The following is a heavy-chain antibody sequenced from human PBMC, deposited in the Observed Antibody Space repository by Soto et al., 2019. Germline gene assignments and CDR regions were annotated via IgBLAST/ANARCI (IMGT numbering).Heavy chain of an antibody. Sequence: QVQLVQSGAEVKKPGASVKVSCKASGYTFTNYGITWVRQAPGQGLEWMGWISAYNDNTNYAQKLQGRVTMTTDTYTSTAYMELTSLRSADTAVYYCARDRPDYGDTDRRFDYWGQGTLVTVSS. V-gene: IGHV1-18*01. CDR2: ISAYNDNT. D-gene: IGHD4-17*01. CDR1: GYTFTNYG. CDR3: ARDRPDYGDTDRRFDY. J-gene: IGHJ4*02.